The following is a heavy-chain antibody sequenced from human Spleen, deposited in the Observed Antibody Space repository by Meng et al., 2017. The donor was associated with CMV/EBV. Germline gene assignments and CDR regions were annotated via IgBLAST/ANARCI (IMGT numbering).Heavy chain of an antibody. CDR2: ISYDGSNK. CDR3: ARDRLGIHDY. V-gene: IGHV3-30*04. D-gene: IGHD7-27*01. J-gene: IGHJ4*02. CDR1: GFTFSTYA. Sequence: GGSLRLSCAASGFTFSTYAMHWVRQAPGKGLEWVAVISYDGSNKYYADSVKGRFTISRDNAKNSLYLQMNSLRADDTAVYYCARDRLGIHDYWGQGTLVTVSS.